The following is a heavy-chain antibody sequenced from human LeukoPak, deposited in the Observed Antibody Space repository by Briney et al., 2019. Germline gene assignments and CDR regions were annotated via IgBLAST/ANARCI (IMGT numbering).Heavy chain of an antibody. D-gene: IGHD1-1*01. V-gene: IGHV3-7*04. CDR2: IHPEGNEK. Sequence: HPVGSLRLSCAGSEFNFSKFWMSWVRQAPGRGLEWVATIHPEGNEKYHVESVKGRFTISRDNAKNLLFLQMNGLRVEDTAVYYCARGDDFSGDHWGQGTLVTVSA. CDR3: ARGDDFSGDH. CDR1: EFNFSKFW. J-gene: IGHJ4*02.